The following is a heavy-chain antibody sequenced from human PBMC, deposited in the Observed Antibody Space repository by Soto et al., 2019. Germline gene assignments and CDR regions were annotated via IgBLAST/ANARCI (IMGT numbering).Heavy chain of an antibody. V-gene: IGHV4-39*01. CDR1: GGSISSSSYY. CDR3: ARLVQASFTLLRVPRPEYYYYMDV. J-gene: IGHJ6*03. D-gene: IGHD3-10*01. Sequence: SETLSLTCTVSGGSISSSSYYWGWIRQPPGKGLEWIGSIYYSGSTYYNPSLKSRVTISVDTSKNQFSLKLSSVTAADTAVYYCARLVQASFTLLRVPRPEYYYYMDVWGKGTTVTVSS. CDR2: IYYSGST.